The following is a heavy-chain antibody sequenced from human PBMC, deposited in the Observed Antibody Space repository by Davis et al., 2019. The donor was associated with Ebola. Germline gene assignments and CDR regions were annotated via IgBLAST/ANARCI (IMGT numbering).Heavy chain of an antibody. V-gene: IGHV3-30*04. Sequence: PGGSLRLSCAASGFTFSSYAMHWVRQAPGKGLEWVALISYDGSNRNYADSVKGRFTISRDNSKNTLYLQMNSLRAEDTAVYYCAKDSGLTNERYFDYWGQGTLVTVSS. CDR2: ISYDGSNR. D-gene: IGHD3-10*01. CDR1: GFTFSSYA. J-gene: IGHJ4*02. CDR3: AKDSGLTNERYFDY.